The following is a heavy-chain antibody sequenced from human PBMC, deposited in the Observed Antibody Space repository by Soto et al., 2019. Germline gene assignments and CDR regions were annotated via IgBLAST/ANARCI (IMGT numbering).Heavy chain of an antibody. Sequence: WGSLRLSCAASGFPFDSPYSHAMSWVRQSPGKGPEWVSTIISNGANTHYAESVQGRFTISKDASRNTVHLHMNSLRADDTATYFCVSRVSDHFDYWGNCKTATVSA. V-gene: IGHV3-23*01. CDR2: IISNGANT. CDR1: GFPFDSPYSHA. CDR3: VSRVSDHFDY. D-gene: IGHD5-12*01. J-gene: IGHJ6*04.